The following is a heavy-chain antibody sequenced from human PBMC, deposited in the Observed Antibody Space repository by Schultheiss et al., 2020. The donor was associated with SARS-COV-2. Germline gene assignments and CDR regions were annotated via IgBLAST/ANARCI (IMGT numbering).Heavy chain of an antibody. CDR2: IYYSGST. J-gene: IGHJ4*02. Sequence: GSLRLSCTVSGGSISSYYWSWIRQPPGKGLEWIGYIYYSGSTNYNPSLKSRVTISVDTSKNQFSLKLSSVTAADTAVYYCARARDCSGGSCSPLFDYWGQGTLVTVSS. D-gene: IGHD2-15*01. CDR1: GGSISSYY. CDR3: ARARDCSGGSCSPLFDY. V-gene: IGHV4-59*01.